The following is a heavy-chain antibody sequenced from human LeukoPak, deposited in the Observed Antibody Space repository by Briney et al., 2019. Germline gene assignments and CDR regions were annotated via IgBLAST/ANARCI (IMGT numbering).Heavy chain of an antibody. D-gene: IGHD2-15*01. CDR2: ISYDGSNK. CDR1: GFTFSSYG. CDR3: AKEAGYP. J-gene: IGHJ5*02. V-gene: IGHV3-30*18. Sequence: GGSLRLSCEASGFTFSSYGMHWVRQAPGKGLEWVAVISYDGSNKYYADSVKGRFTISRDNSKNTLYLQMNSLRAEDTAVYYCAKEAGYPWGQGTLVTVSS.